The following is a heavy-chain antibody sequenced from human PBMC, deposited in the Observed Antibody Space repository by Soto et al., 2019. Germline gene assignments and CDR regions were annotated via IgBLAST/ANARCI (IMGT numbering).Heavy chain of an antibody. Sequence: GGSLRLSCAASGFTFSSYGMHWVRQAPGKGLEWVAVIWYDGSNKYYADSVKGRFTISRDNSKNTLYLQMNSLRAEDTAVYYCARKAVAGVFDYWGQGTLVTVSS. CDR3: ARKAVAGVFDY. CDR1: GFTFSSYG. CDR2: IWYDGSNK. D-gene: IGHD6-19*01. V-gene: IGHV3-33*01. J-gene: IGHJ4*02.